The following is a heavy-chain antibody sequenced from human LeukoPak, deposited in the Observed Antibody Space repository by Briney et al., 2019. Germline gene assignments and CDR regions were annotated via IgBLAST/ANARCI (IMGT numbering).Heavy chain of an antibody. CDR2: ISYDGSNK. V-gene: IGHV3-30*18. J-gene: IGHJ4*02. D-gene: IGHD1-1*01. Sequence: GRSLRLSCAASGFTFSSYGMHWVRQAPGKGLEGVAVISYDGSNKYYADSVKGRFTISRDNSKNTLYLQMNSLRAEDTAVYYCAKDQGTGTTDFDIFGLDYWGQGTLVTVFS. CDR3: AKDQGTGTTDFDIFGLDY. CDR1: GFTFSSYG.